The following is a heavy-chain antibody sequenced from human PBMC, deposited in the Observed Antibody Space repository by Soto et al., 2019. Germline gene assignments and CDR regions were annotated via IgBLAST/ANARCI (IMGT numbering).Heavy chain of an antibody. CDR2: ISAYNGNT. CDR1: GYTFTSYG. J-gene: IGHJ6*04. Sequence: ASVKVSCKASGYTFTSYGISWVRQAPGQGLEWMGWISAYNGNTNYAQRLQGRVTMTTDTSTSTAYMELRSLRSDDTAVYYCAREWVDDFWSGYTYYYYGKDCRGRGTTITVSS. CDR3: AREWVDDFWSGYTYYYYGKDC. D-gene: IGHD3-3*01. V-gene: IGHV1-18*01.